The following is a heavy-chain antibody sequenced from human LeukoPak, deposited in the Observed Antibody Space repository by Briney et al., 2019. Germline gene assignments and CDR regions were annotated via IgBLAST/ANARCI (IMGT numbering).Heavy chain of an antibody. CDR2: ITGSGGSA. J-gene: IGHJ4*02. CDR3: AKGSSSSRPYYFDY. CDR1: GFTFGDYA. Sequence: GGSLRLSCTASGFTFGDYAMSWFRQAPGKGLEWVSAITGSGGSAYYADSVKGRFTISRDNSKDTLYLQMNSLRAEDTAVYYCAKGSSSSRPYYFDYWGQGTLVTVSS. V-gene: IGHV3-23*01. D-gene: IGHD6-6*01.